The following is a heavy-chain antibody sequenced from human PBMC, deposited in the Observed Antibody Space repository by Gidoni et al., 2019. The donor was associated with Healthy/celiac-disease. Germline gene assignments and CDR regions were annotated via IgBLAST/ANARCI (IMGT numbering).Heavy chain of an antibody. J-gene: IGHJ6*02. V-gene: IGHV3-30*18. D-gene: IGHD2-15*01. CDR2: ISYDGSNK. Sequence: QVQLVESGGGVVQPGRSLRLSCAAPGFPFSGYGMHWVRQAPGKGLEWVAVISYDGSNKYYADSVKGRFTIARDNSKNTLYLQMNSLRAEDTAVYYCAKVIVVVVAAFGGMDVWGQGTTVTVSS. CDR3: AKVIVVVVAAFGGMDV. CDR1: GFPFSGYG.